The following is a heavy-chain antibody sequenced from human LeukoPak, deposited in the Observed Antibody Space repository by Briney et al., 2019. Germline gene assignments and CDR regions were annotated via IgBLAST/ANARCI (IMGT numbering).Heavy chain of an antibody. V-gene: IGHV1-2*02. CDR3: ARVGSGRWNARGGYYYYMDV. D-gene: IGHD1-26*01. CDR2: INPNSGGT. J-gene: IGHJ6*03. Sequence: GASVKVSCKASGYTFTGYYMHWVRQAPGQGLEWMGWINPNSGGTNYAQKFQGRVTMTRDTSISTAYMELSRLRSDDTAVYYCARVGSGRWNARGGYYYYMDVWGKGTTVTVSS. CDR1: GYTFTGYY.